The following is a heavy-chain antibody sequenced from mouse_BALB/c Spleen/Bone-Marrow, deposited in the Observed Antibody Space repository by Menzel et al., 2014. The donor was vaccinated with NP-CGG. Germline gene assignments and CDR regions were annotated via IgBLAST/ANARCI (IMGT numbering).Heavy chain of an antibody. V-gene: IGHV3-2*02. CDR2: ISYSGST. D-gene: IGHD1-1*01. Sequence: EVQLQQSGPGLVKPSQSLSLTCTVTGYSITSDYAWNWIRQFPGNKLEWMGYISYSGSTSYNPSLKSRISITRDTSKNQFFLQLNSVTTEDTATHYCVRGAYYGTGYFDYWGQGTTLTVSS. CDR3: VRGAYYGTGYFDY. CDR1: GYSITSDYA. J-gene: IGHJ2*01.